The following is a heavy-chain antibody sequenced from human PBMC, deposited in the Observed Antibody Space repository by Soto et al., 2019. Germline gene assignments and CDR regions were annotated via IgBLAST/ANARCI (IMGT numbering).Heavy chain of an antibody. CDR2: IYYSGST. D-gene: IGHD6-13*01. Sequence: SETLSLTCTVSGGSISSYYWSWIRQPPGKGLEWIGYIYYSGSTNYDPSLKSRVSLSLDPSKNHFSLKLTSVTAAATAVYYCARAGTRGYWFDPRGQGTLVTVSS. J-gene: IGHJ5*02. CDR3: ARAGTRGYWFDP. V-gene: IGHV4-59*12. CDR1: GGSISSYY.